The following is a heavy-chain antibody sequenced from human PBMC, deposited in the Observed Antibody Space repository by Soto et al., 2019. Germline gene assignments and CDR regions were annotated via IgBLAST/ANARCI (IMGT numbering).Heavy chain of an antibody. CDR3: AKESGGYDSSTRYGLDV. CDR2: IYYSGST. Sequence: SETLSLTCSVSGDSISSVGHYWTWIRQQPGKGLEWIGYIYYSGSTDYNPSLKSRVTISVDTSKNQFSLKLSSVTAADTAVYYCAKESGGYDSSTRYGLDVWGQGTTVTVSS. J-gene: IGHJ6*02. D-gene: IGHD6-25*01. V-gene: IGHV4-31*03. CDR1: GDSISSVGHY.